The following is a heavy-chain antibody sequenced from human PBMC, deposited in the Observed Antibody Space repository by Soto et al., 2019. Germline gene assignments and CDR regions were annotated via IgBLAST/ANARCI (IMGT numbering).Heavy chain of an antibody. V-gene: IGHV1-18*04. CDR3: ARVYSGSGSYSVDAFDI. CDR2: ISAYNGNT. Sequence: QVQLVQSGAEVKKPGASVKVSCKASGYTFTSYGISWVRQATGQGLEWMGWISAYNGNTNYAQKLQGRATMTTDTSTSTAYMELRSLRSADTAVYYCARVYSGSGSYSVDAFDIWGQGTMVTVSS. D-gene: IGHD3-10*01. CDR1: GYTFTSYG. J-gene: IGHJ3*02.